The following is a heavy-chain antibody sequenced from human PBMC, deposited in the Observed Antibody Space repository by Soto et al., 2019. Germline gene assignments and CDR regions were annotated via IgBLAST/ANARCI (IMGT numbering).Heavy chain of an antibody. J-gene: IGHJ4*02. CDR1: GYTLTELS. Sequence: ASVKVSCKVSGYTLTELSMHWVRQAPGKGLEWMGGFDPEDGETIYAQKFQGRVTMTEDTSTDTAYMELSSLRSEDTAVYYCATDQGYCSGGSCYSGGYWGQGTLVTVSS. V-gene: IGHV1-24*01. CDR3: ATDQGYCSGGSCYSGGY. D-gene: IGHD2-15*01. CDR2: FDPEDGET.